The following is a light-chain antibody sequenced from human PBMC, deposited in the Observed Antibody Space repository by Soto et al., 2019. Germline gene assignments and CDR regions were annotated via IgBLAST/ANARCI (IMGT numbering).Light chain of an antibody. J-gene: IGKJ5*01. CDR2: GAS. CDR1: QSVSRR. V-gene: IGKV3-11*01. Sequence: PGGRATLSCRASQSVSRRLAWYQHRPGQSPRLLISGASMRASGVPVRFSGSGSGTDFTLTISSLEPEDFAVYYCQQRSNWITFGQGTRLEIK. CDR3: QQRSNWIT.